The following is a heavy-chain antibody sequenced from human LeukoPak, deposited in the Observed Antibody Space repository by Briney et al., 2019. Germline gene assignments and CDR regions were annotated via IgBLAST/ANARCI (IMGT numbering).Heavy chain of an antibody. J-gene: IGHJ3*02. CDR1: GYTFTSYG. Sequence: GASVKVSCKASGYTFTSYGISWVRQAPGQGLEWMGWISAYNGNTNYAQKLQGRVTMTTDTSTSTAYMELRSLRSEDTAVYYCARDDADIVAPGHANTQADWVIWGQGTMVTVSS. V-gene: IGHV1-18*01. D-gene: IGHD5-12*01. CDR3: ARDDADIVAPGHANTQADWVI. CDR2: ISAYNGNT.